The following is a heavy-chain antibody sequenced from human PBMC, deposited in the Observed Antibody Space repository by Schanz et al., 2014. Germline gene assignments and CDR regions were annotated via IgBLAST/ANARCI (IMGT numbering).Heavy chain of an antibody. J-gene: IGHJ4*02. Sequence: EVQLLESGGGLVQPGESLRLSCAASGFSFSSYTMSWVRQAPGKGLQWVSSISSTSSYIFYADSEKGRFTISRDNAENTLYLQMNSLRVEDTAVHYCAMGGYQLHHWGQGTLVTVSS. CDR2: ISSTSSYI. D-gene: IGHD1-7*01. CDR1: GFSFSSYT. V-gene: IGHV3-21*02. CDR3: AMGGYQLHH.